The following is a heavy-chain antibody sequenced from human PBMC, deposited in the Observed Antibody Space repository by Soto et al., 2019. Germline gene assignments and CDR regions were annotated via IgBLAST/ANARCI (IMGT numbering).Heavy chain of an antibody. Sequence: GSLRLACAASGXTFSIYWMHWVRQAPGKGLELGAVILYDGSNKYYAESVKGRLTISRENSKNTLYLTMNRMRAEDTAVYYGAAVVGATAFDYWGQGTLVTVSS. D-gene: IGHD1-26*01. CDR1: GXTFSIYW. CDR2: ILYDGSNK. CDR3: AAVVGATAFDY. J-gene: IGHJ4*02. V-gene: IGHV3-33*01.